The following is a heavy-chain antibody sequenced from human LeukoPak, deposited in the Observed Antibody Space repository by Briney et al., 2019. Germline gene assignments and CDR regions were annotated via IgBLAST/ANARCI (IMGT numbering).Heavy chain of an antibody. J-gene: IGHJ4*02. CDR2: MNPNSGNT. V-gene: IGHV1-8*01. CDR1: EYTFTSYD. Sequence: GASVKVSRTASEYTFTSYDINWVRQATGQGLEWMGWMNPNSGNTGYAQKFQGRVTMTRNTSISTAYMELSSLRSEDTAVYYCARGPPYSSGWYDYYFDYWGQGTLVTVSS. D-gene: IGHD6-19*01. CDR3: ARGPPYSSGWYDYYFDY.